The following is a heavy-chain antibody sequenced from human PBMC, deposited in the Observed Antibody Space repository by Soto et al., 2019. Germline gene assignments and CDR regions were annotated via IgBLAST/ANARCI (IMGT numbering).Heavy chain of an antibody. J-gene: IGHJ4*03. V-gene: IGHV3-30*18. Sequence: QVQLVESGGGVVQPGRSLRLSCAASGFTFSSYGMHWVRQAPGKGLEWVAVISYDGSNKYYADSVKGRFTISRDNSKNTLYLQMNSLRAEDTAGYYCAKADTAVAVVYYSGYRGPRDHGHRLL. CDR2: ISYDGSNK. CDR1: GFTFSSYG. D-gene: IGHD6-19*01. CDR3: AKADTAVAVVYYSGY.